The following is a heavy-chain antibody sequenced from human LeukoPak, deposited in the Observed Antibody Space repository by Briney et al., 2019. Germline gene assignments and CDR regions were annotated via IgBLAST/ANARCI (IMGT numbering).Heavy chain of an antibody. CDR3: AKDRKHSSDWYGGDD. CDR1: GFTFSSYA. J-gene: IGHJ4*02. V-gene: IGHV3-23*01. Sequence: GGSLRLSCVASGFTFSSYAMTWVRQAPGRGLEWVSAISGSGGSTYYADSVKGRFTISRDNSKNTLYLQMNSLRDEDTAVYHCAKDRKHSSDWYGGDDWGQGTLVTVSS. D-gene: IGHD6-19*01. CDR2: ISGSGGST.